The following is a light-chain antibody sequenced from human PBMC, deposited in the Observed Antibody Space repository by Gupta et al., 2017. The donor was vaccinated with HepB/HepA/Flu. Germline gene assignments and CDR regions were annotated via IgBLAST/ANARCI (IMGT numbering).Light chain of an antibody. CDR1: QSVGSY. CDR3: QQRSNWPLT. V-gene: IGKV3-11*01. J-gene: IGKJ3*01. CDR2: DAS. Sequence: SPATLSLSPGERATLSCRASQSVGSYLAWYQQKPGQAPRLLIYDASNRATGLPARFSGSGSGTDFTLTINSLDPEDFAVYYCQQRSNWPLTFGHGTKVDIK.